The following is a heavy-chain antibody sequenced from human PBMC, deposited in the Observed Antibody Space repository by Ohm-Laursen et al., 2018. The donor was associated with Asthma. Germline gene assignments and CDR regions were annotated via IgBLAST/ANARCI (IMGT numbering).Heavy chain of an antibody. CDR1: GSSIRSYY. Sequence: PSEALSLTFTVSGSSIRSYYWSWIRQPPGKGLEWIGYFFLRGNDNYNPSLRSRVTMSMGTSRDQFSLNLRSVTAADTAVYYCARVGIAARVIDYLGQGTLVTVSS. D-gene: IGHD6-6*01. CDR2: FFLRGND. V-gene: IGHV4-59*01. J-gene: IGHJ4*02. CDR3: ARVGIAARVIDY.